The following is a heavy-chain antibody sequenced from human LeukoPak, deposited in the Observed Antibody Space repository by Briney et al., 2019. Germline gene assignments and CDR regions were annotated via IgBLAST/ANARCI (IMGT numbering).Heavy chain of an antibody. D-gene: IGHD3-3*01. J-gene: IGHJ2*01. Sequence: SETLSLTCTVSGGSISSYYWSWIRQPAGKGLEWIGRIYTSGSTNYNTSLKSRVTMSVDTSENQFSLKLSSVTAADTAVYYCARDWNYDFWSGYSPYWYFDLWGRGTLVTVSS. V-gene: IGHV4-4*07. CDR2: IYTSGST. CDR3: ARDWNYDFWSGYSPYWYFDL. CDR1: GGSISSYY.